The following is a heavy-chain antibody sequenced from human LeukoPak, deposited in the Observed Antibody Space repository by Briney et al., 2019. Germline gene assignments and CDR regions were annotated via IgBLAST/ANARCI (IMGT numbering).Heavy chain of an antibody. CDR1: GFTFSSYS. D-gene: IGHD5-12*01. V-gene: IGHV3-21*01. CDR3: ARERYSGYDRGRDY. J-gene: IGHJ4*02. Sequence: GGSLRLSCAASGFTFSSYSMNWVRQAPGKGLEWVSSISSSSSYIYYADSVKGRFTISRDNAKNSLYLQMNSLRVEDTAVYYCARERYSGYDRGRDYWGQGTLVTVSS. CDR2: ISSSSSYI.